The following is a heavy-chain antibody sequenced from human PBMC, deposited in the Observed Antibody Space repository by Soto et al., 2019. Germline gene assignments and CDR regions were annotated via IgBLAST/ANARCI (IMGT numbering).Heavy chain of an antibody. CDR3: ATSTGAPGNY. CDR1: GFTFSSYS. J-gene: IGHJ4*02. CDR2: ISSSSSYI. D-gene: IGHD1-26*01. V-gene: IGHV3-21*01. Sequence: PGGSLRLSCAASGFTFSSYSMSWVRQAPGKGLEWVSSISSSSSYIYYADSVKGRFTISRDNAKNSLYLQMNSLRAEDAAVYYCATSTGAPGNYWGQGTLVTVSS.